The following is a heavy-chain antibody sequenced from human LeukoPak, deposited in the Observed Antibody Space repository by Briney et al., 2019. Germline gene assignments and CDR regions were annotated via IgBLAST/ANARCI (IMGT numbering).Heavy chain of an antibody. Sequence: GASVKVSCKASGYTFTNYGITWVRQAPGQGLEWMGWINPNSGGTNYAQKFQGRVTMTRDTSISTAYMELSRLRSDDTAVYYCARDSGERGSGSYLIAYWGQGTLVTVSS. CDR2: INPNSGGT. CDR1: GYTFTNYG. D-gene: IGHD3-10*01. V-gene: IGHV1-2*02. CDR3: ARDSGERGSGSYLIAY. J-gene: IGHJ4*02.